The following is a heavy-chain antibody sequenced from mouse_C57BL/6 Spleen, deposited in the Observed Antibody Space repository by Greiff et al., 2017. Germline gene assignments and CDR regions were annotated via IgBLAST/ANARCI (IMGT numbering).Heavy chain of an antibody. CDR3: ARGGQPRLYFDY. D-gene: IGHD3-2*02. Sequence: QVQLQQPGAELVMPGASVKLSCKASGYTFTSYWMHWVKQRPGQGLEWIGEIDPSDSYTNYNQKFKGKSTLTVDKSSSTAYMQLSSLTSEDSAVYYCARGGQPRLYFDYWGQGTTLTVSS. V-gene: IGHV1-69*01. CDR2: IDPSDSYT. CDR1: GYTFTSYW. J-gene: IGHJ2*01.